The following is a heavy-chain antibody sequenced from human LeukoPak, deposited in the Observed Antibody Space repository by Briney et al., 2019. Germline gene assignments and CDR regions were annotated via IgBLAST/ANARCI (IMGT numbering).Heavy chain of an antibody. CDR1: GFTFSSYW. D-gene: IGHD5-12*01. V-gene: IGHV3-23*01. CDR2: ISPGGGPT. Sequence: GGSLRLSCAASGFTFSSYWMSWVRQAPGKGLEWVSGISPGGGPTYYADSVRGRFTISRDDSKNTLYLQMKNLRAEDTAVYYWAKDGAWLRFDDWGQGILVTVSS. CDR3: AKDGAWLRFDD. J-gene: IGHJ4*02.